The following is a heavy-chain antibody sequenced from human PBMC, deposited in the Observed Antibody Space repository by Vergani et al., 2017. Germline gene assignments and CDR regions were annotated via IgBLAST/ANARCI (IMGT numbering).Heavy chain of an antibody. V-gene: IGHV4-34*01. D-gene: IGHD5-12*01. CDR3: AKDSGYDSGPSYYYYYMDV. CDR1: GGSFSGYY. Sequence: QVQLQQWGAGLLKPSETLSLTCAVYGGSFSGYYWSWIRQPPGKGLEWIGEINHSGSTNYNPSLKSRVTISVDTSKNQFSLKLSSVTAADTAVYYCAKDSGYDSGPSYYYYYMDVWGKGTTVTVSS. J-gene: IGHJ6*03. CDR2: INHSGST.